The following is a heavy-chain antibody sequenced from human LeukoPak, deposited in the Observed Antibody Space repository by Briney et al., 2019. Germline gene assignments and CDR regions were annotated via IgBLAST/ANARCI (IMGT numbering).Heavy chain of an antibody. V-gene: IGHV3-30*04. CDR1: GFTFSSYA. Sequence: GGSLRLSCAASGFTFSSYAMHWVRQAPGKGLEWVAVISYNGSNKYYADSVKGRFTISRDNSKNTLYLQMNSLRAEDTAVYYCARGHSSSPNWFDPWGQGTLVTVSS. CDR3: ARGHSSSPNWFDP. J-gene: IGHJ5*02. D-gene: IGHD6-13*01. CDR2: ISYNGSNK.